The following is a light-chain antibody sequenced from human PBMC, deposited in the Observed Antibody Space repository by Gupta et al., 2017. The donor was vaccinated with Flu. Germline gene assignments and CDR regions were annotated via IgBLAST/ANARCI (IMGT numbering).Light chain of an antibody. J-gene: IGLJ2*01. CDR2: EVS. V-gene: IGLV2-14*01. CDR1: SSDVGGYNY. CDR3: SSYTSSSTLVV. Sequence: QSALTQPASVSGSPGQSITISCTGTSSDVGGYNYVSWYQQHPGKAPKLMIYEVSNRPSGVSNRFSGYKSGNTAYLNISGLQAEDEADYYCSSYTSSSTLVVFGGGTKLTVL.